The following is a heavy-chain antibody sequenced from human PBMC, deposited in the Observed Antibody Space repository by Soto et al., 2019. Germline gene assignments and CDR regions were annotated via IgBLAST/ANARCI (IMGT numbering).Heavy chain of an antibody. V-gene: IGHV3-48*03. CDR2: ISLSGSTI. J-gene: IGHJ4*02. CDR3: ARESFSASPNFFDY. D-gene: IGHD3-3*02. CDR1: GFASSNYE. Sequence: GGSLRLSCAASGFASSNYEMNWVRQAPGKGLEWVSYISLSGSTIYYADSVKGRFTISRDDAKNSLYLQMNSLRADDTAVYYCARESFSASPNFFDYWGQGTLVTVSS.